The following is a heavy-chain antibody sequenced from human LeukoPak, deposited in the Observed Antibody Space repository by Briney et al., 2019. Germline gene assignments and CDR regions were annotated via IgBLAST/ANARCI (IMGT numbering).Heavy chain of an antibody. CDR2: IYYSGST. Sequence: SETLSLTCTVSSDSISSYYWIWLRQPPGKGLEGFGYIYYSGSTNYNLSLKSRVTISIDTSKNQFSLKLRSVTAADAYVYDCASGGGYGPYFDYWGQGTMVTVAS. CDR1: SDSISSYY. CDR3: ASGGGYGPYFDY. J-gene: IGHJ4*02. D-gene: IGHD5-12*01. V-gene: IGHV4-59*01.